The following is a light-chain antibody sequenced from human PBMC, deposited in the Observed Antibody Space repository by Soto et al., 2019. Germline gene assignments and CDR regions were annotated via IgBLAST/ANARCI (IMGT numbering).Light chain of an antibody. V-gene: IGLV2-14*01. CDR1: ISDVGGYDF. Sequence: QSALSQPASVCGSPGQSITISCTGAISDVGGYDFVSWYQHHPGTPPKLIIYEVTHRPSGVSHRFSGSKSASTASLTISGLQVEDEADYFCGSYSSTTTREVFGTGTKVTVL. J-gene: IGLJ1*01. CDR3: GSYSSTTTREV. CDR2: EVT.